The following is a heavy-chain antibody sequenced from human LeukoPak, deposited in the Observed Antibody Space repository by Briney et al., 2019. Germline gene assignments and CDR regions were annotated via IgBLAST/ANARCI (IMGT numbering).Heavy chain of an antibody. CDR1: GGSISSGGYY. J-gene: IGHJ4*02. V-gene: IGHV4-61*08. CDR3: ARGGSRQISSSDFDY. D-gene: IGHD6-6*01. CDR2: IYYTGST. Sequence: SETLSLTCTVSGGSISSGGYYWSWIRQHPGKGLEWIGYIYYTGSTNYNPSLKSRVTTSIDTAKNKFSLRLSSVTAADTAVYYCARGGSRQISSSDFDYWGQGILVTVSS.